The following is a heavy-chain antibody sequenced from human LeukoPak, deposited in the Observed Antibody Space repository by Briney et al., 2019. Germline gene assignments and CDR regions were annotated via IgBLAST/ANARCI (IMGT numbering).Heavy chain of an antibody. J-gene: IGHJ4*02. V-gene: IGHV3-30*18. CDR2: VTSDGGTK. D-gene: IGHD3-10*01. CDR3: AKEYDSGGYGANFDY. CDR1: GFTFSSYW. Sequence: GGSLRLSCAASGFTFSSYWMHWVRQAPGKGLERVAVVTSDGGTKYYADSVKGRFTISRDNSRNTMYLQMDSLRAEDTAVYYCAKEYDSGGYGANFDYWGQGAWSPSPQ.